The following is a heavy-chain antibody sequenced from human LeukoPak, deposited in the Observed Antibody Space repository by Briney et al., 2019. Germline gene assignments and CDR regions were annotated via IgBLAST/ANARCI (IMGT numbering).Heavy chain of an antibody. D-gene: IGHD3-10*01. CDR1: GFTFSSYG. V-gene: IGHV3-30*02. J-gene: IGHJ4*02. CDR2: IRYDGSNK. Sequence: GGSLRLSCAASGFTFSSYGMHWVRQAPGKGLEWVAFIRYDGSNKYYADSVKGRFTISRDNSKNTLYLQMNSLRAEDTAVYHCAKDSDDSILLWFGELYTHFDYWGQGTLVTVSS. CDR3: AKDSDDSILLWFGELYTHFDY.